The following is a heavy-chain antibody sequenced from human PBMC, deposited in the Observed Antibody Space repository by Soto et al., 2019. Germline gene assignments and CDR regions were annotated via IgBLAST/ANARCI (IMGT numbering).Heavy chain of an antibody. CDR2: TYYRSKWYN. CDR1: GSSVSSNSAA. CDR3: AREVGNTGYFDY. Sequence: PSQTLSLTCAISGSSVSSNSAAWNCIRQSPSRGLEWLGRTYYRSKWYNDYAVSVKSRITINPDTSKNQLSLQLNSVTPEDTAVYYCAREVGNTGYFDYWGQGTMVTVSS. J-gene: IGHJ4*02. V-gene: IGHV6-1*01.